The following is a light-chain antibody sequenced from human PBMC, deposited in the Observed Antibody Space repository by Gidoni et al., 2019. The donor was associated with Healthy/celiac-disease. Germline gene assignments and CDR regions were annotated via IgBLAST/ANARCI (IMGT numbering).Light chain of an antibody. CDR1: SSDVGGYNY. V-gene: IGLV2-14*01. Sequence: QSALTQPDSVSGSPGQSITISCTGTSSDVGGYNYVSWYQQTPGKAPKLMIYEVSNRPSGVSNRFSGSKSGNTASLTISGLQAEDEADYYCSSYTSSSTPGYVFGTGTKVT. J-gene: IGLJ1*01. CDR2: EVS. CDR3: SSYTSSSTPGYV.